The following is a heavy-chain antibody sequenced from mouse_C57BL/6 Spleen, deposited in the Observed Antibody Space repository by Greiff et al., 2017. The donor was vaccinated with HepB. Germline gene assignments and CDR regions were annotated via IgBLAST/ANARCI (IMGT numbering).Heavy chain of an antibody. Sequence: VQLQQSGAELAKPGASVKLSCKASGYTFTSYWMHWVKQRPGQGLEWIGYINPSSGYTKYNQKFKDKATLTADTSSSTAYMQLSSLTYEDSAVYYCARPRGDSDYLAWFAYWGKGTLVTVAA. V-gene: IGHV1-7*01. CDR3: ARPRGDSDYLAWFAY. J-gene: IGHJ3*01. CDR1: GYTFTSYW. D-gene: IGHD2-5*01. CDR2: INPSSGYT.